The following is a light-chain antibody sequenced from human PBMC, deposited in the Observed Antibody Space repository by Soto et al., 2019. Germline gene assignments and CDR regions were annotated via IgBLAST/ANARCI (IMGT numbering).Light chain of an antibody. CDR3: QQYGGSPRIT. Sequence: EIVLTQSPGTLSLYPGERATLSCRASERLSSVYLAWYQQRPGQPPRLLIYGASNRATGIPDRFSGSGSGTDFTLIINRLEPEDVAIYYCQQYGGSPRITFGQGTRLEI. V-gene: IGKV3-20*01. J-gene: IGKJ5*01. CDR2: GAS. CDR1: ERLSSVY.